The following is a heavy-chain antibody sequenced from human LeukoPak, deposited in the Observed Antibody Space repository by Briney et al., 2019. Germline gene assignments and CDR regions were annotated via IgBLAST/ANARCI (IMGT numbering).Heavy chain of an antibody. CDR2: IYSGGST. Sequence: GSLRLSCAASGFTVSSNYMSWVRQAPGKGLEWVSVIYSGGSTYYADSVKGRFTISRDNSKNTLYLQMNSLRAADTAVYYCARRRGYSSSWYEDYWGQGTLVTVSS. V-gene: IGHV3-53*01. CDR1: GFTVSSNY. D-gene: IGHD6-13*01. J-gene: IGHJ4*02. CDR3: ARRRGYSSSWYEDY.